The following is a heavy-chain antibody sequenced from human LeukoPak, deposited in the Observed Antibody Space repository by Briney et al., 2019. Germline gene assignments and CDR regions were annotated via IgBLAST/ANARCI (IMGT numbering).Heavy chain of an antibody. D-gene: IGHD3-22*01. V-gene: IGHV3-23*01. CDR2: ISVGGGNT. J-gene: IGHJ4*02. CDR1: GFTFSNYA. CDR3: AKDTIGTMRPFDY. Sequence: GGSLRLSCAAPGFTFSNYAMSWVRQAPGKGLEWVSGISVGGGNTYYADSVKGRFTISRDNSKNTLYVQMNSLRAEDTAVYYFAKDTIGTMRPFDYWGQGTLVTVSS.